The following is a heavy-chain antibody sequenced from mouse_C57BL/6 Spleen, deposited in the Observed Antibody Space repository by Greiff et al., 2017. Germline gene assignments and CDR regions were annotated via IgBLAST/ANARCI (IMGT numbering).Heavy chain of an antibody. CDR3: ARSDVGGTGYFDV. D-gene: IGHD1-1*02. CDR2: IDPSDSYT. CDR1: GYTFTSYW. V-gene: IGHV1-69*01. J-gene: IGHJ1*03. Sequence: QVQLQQPGAELVMPGASVKLSCKASGYTFTSYWMHWVKQRPGQGLEWIGEIDPSDSYTNYNQKFKGKSTLTVDKSSSTAYMQLSSLTSEDSAVYYCARSDVGGTGYFDVWGTGTTVTVSS.